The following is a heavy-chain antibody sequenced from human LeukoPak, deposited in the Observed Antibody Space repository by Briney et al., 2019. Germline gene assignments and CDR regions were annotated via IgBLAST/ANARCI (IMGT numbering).Heavy chain of an antibody. D-gene: IGHD3-10*01. V-gene: IGHV4-38-2*02. Sequence: SETLSLTCTVSSYSINSHYYWGWIRQPPGKGLEWIGSIYHSGSTYYNPSLKSRVTISVDTSKNQFSLRLSSVTAAGTAVYYCARGSGSYGPFDYWGQGTLVTVSS. CDR1: SYSINSHYY. CDR3: ARGSGSYGPFDY. J-gene: IGHJ4*02. CDR2: IYHSGST.